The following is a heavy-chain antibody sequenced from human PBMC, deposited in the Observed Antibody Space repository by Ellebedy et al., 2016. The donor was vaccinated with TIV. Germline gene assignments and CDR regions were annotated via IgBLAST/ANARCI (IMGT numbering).Heavy chain of an antibody. CDR1: GGSIRTSS. D-gene: IGHD6-19*01. CDR2: LYHTGIT. Sequence: MPSETLSLTCTVSGGSIRTSSWSWIRQPPGKGLEWIGSLYHTGITNYTPSLKSRVTMSVDVSKSQFSLNLGSVIAADTAIYYCARGASGWFFDNWGQGTLVTVSS. J-gene: IGHJ4*02. CDR3: ARGASGWFFDN. V-gene: IGHV4-59*01.